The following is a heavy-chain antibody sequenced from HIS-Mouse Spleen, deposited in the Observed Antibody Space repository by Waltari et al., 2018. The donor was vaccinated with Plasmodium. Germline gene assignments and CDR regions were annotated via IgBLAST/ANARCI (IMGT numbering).Heavy chain of an antibody. D-gene: IGHD6-13*01. Sequence: VQLVESGGGLVQPGGSLSLSCAASGFTFSRYWMSWVLQAPGKGLEWMANIKQDGSEKEYVDSVKGRFTISRDNAKNSLYLQMNSLRADDTAVYYCASSWYWYFDLWGRGTLVTVSS. CDR2: IKQDGSEK. CDR3: ASSWYWYFDL. V-gene: IGHV3-7*01. J-gene: IGHJ2*01. CDR1: GFTFSRYW.